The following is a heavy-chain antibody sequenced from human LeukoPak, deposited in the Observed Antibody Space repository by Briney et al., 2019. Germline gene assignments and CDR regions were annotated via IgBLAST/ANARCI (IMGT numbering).Heavy chain of an antibody. J-gene: IGHJ4*02. Sequence: PGGSLRLSCAASGFTLSSYGMHWVRQAPGKGLEWVAFIRYDGSNKYYADSVKGRFTISRDNSKNTLYLQMNSLRAEDTAVYYCAKDLLEPYYFDYWGQGTLVTVSS. CDR3: AKDLLEPYYFDY. CDR1: GFTLSSYG. CDR2: IRYDGSNK. V-gene: IGHV3-30*02. D-gene: IGHD1-1*01.